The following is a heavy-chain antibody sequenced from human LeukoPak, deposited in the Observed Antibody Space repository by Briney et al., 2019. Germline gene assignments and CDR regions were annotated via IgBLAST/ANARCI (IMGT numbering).Heavy chain of an antibody. CDR1: GYTLTELS. CDR3: ARDLSSTPNWEFDY. CDR2: INANSGGT. Sequence: GASVKVSCKVSGYTLTELSMHWVRQAPGQGLEWMGRINANSGGTEYEQKFQGRVTMTRDTSISTAYVEVNWLISDDTAIYYCARDLSSTPNWEFDYWGQGTLVTVSS. D-gene: IGHD1-26*01. J-gene: IGHJ4*02. V-gene: IGHV1-2*06.